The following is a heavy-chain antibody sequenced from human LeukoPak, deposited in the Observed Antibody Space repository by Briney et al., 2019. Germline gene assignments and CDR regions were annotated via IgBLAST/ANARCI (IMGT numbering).Heavy chain of an antibody. CDR1: GFTFSEHY. D-gene: IGHD5-24*01. V-gene: IGHV3-72*01. Sequence: PGGSLRLSCAASGFTFSEHYMDWVRQAPGKGLEWIGRTRNKANSYSTEYAASVKGRLTISRDESKNSLYLQMSSLKTEDTAVYFCARGVTATIRGPYFDYWGRGTLVTVSS. CDR3: ARGVTATIRGPYFDY. J-gene: IGHJ4*02. CDR2: TRNKANSYST.